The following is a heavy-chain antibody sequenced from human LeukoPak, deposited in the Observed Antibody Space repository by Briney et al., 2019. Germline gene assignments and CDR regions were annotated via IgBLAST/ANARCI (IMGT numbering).Heavy chain of an antibody. V-gene: IGHV3-9*01. D-gene: IGHD3-10*01. J-gene: IGHJ4*02. CDR1: GFTFDDYA. CDR2: ISWNSGSI. Sequence: PGGSLRLSCAASGFTFDDYAMHWVRQAPGKGLEWVSGISWNSGSIGYADSVKGRFTISRDNAKNSLYLQMNSLRAEDTAVYYCATLWSFDYWGQGTLVTVSS. CDR3: ATLWSFDY.